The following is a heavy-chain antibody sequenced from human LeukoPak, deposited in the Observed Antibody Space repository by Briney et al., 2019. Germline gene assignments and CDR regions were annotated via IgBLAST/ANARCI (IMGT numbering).Heavy chain of an antibody. D-gene: IGHD6-19*01. CDR1: GFTVSSNY. Sequence: GGSLRLSCAASGFTVSSNYMSWVRQAPGKGLEWVSVIYSGGSTYYADSVKGRFTISRDNSKNTLYLQMNSLRAEDTAVYYCAKEGIAVADAFDYWGQGTLVTVSS. V-gene: IGHV3-53*01. J-gene: IGHJ4*02. CDR3: AKEGIAVADAFDY. CDR2: IYSGGST.